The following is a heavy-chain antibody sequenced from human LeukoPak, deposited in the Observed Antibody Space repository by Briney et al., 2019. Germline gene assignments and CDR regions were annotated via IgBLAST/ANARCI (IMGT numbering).Heavy chain of an antibody. Sequence: GGSLRLSCAASVFTFDNYAMSWVRQAPGKGLEWVSVISGSGYYSYYADSVKGRFTVSRDNSKTTLYLQMNSLRAEDTAVYYCANSYGDYENWGQGTLVTVSS. CDR3: ANSYGDYEN. CDR2: ISGSGYYS. CDR1: VFTFDNYA. V-gene: IGHV3-23*01. D-gene: IGHD4-17*01. J-gene: IGHJ4*02.